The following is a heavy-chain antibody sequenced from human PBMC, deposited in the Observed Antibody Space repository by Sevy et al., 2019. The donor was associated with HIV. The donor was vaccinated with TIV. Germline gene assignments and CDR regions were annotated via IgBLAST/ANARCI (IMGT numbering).Heavy chain of an antibody. CDR2: ISYDGSNK. V-gene: IGHV3-30*18. Sequence: GESLKISCAASGFTFSSYGMHWVRQAPGKGLEWVAVISYDGSNKYYADSVKGRFTISRDNSKNTLNLQMNSLRAEDRAVYYCAKEGRGAVAGREAPFDIWGQGTMVTVSS. D-gene: IGHD6-19*01. CDR3: AKEGRGAVAGREAPFDI. J-gene: IGHJ3*02. CDR1: GFTFSSYG.